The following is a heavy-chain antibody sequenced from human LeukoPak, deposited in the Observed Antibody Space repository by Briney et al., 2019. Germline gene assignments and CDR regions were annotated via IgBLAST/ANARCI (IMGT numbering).Heavy chain of an antibody. CDR3: VWSSTWNKRFYLDQ. CDR2: SAATPDGPIT. Sequence: GGSLRLSCAASGFTFSSYSMNWVRQAPGKGLQWVARSAATPDGPITEYATPVRGRFTISRDDSRNMVYLQMRSLRTDDTAIYYCVWSSTWNKRFYLDQWGQGTLVTVSS. V-gene: IGHV3-15*04. CDR1: GFTFSSYS. D-gene: IGHD6-6*01. J-gene: IGHJ4*02.